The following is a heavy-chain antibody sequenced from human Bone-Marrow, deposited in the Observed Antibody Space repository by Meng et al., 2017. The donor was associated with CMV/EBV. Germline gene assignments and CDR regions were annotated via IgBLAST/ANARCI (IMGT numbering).Heavy chain of an antibody. D-gene: IGHD2-2*01. CDR3: ARTVVPAAPLGYGMDV. Sequence: SVKVSCKASGGTFSSYAISWVRQAPGQGLEWMGGIIPIFGTANYAQKFQGRVTITTDESTSTAYMELSSLRSEDTAVYYCARTVVPAAPLGYGMDVWGQRTTVTVSS. V-gene: IGHV1-69*05. CDR2: IIPIFGTA. J-gene: IGHJ6*02. CDR1: GGTFSSYA.